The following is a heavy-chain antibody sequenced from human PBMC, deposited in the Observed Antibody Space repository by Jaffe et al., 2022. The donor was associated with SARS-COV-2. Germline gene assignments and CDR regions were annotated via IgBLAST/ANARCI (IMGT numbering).Heavy chain of an antibody. J-gene: IGHJ4*02. CDR2: ISYDGSNK. D-gene: IGHD3-10*02. CDR3: ARARREDGSMFVDY. V-gene: IGHV3-30-3*01. Sequence: QVQLVESGGGVVQPGRSLRLSCAASGFTFSSYAMHWVRQAPGKGLEWVAVISYDGSNKYYADSVKGRFTISRDNSKNTLYLQMNSLRAEDTAVYYCARARREDGSMFVDYWGQGTLVTVSS. CDR1: GFTFSSYA.